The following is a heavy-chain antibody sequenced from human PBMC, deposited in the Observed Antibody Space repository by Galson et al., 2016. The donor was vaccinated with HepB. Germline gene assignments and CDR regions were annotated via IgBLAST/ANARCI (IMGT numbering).Heavy chain of an antibody. Sequence: SLRLSCAASGFSFSHAWMGWVRQAPGKGLEWVGRIKRNADGGTTDYAAPVKGRFTISRDDSKNTLYLQMNSLKTEDTAVYYCITDRQGWAPAWVGEFFDYWGQGSLVTVSA. CDR1: GFSFSHAW. J-gene: IGHJ4*02. D-gene: IGHD3-10*01. V-gene: IGHV3-15*07. CDR2: IKRNADGGTT. CDR3: ITDRQGWAPAWVGEFFDY.